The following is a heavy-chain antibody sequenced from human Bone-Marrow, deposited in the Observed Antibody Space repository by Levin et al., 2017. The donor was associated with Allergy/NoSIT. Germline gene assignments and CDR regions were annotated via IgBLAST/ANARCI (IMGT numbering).Heavy chain of an antibody. CDR2: IYYSGST. CDR3: ARGSGGYSPGHDY. J-gene: IGHJ4*02. D-gene: IGHD6-25*01. Sequence: SETLSLTCTVSGGSISSSSYHWGWVRQPPGKGLEWIGSIYYSGSTYYNPSLKSRVTISVDTSKNQFSLKLSSVTAADTAVYYCARGSGGYSPGHDYWGQGTLVTVSS. CDR1: GGSISSSSYH. V-gene: IGHV4-39*07.